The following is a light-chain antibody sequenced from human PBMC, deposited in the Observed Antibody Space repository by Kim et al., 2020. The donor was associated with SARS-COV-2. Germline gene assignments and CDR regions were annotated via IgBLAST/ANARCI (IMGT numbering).Light chain of an antibody. CDR1: SGSIDDNY. CDR2: EDD. J-gene: IGLJ2*01. CDR3: QSYNRANVL. V-gene: IGLV6-57*04. Sequence: NFMLTQPHSVSESPGKTVTISCTRSSGSIDDNYVQWYQQRPGGVPTTVIYEDDQRPSGVSDRFSGSIDNSSNSASLTISGLRTEDEDDYYCQSYNRANVLFGGGTKLTVL.